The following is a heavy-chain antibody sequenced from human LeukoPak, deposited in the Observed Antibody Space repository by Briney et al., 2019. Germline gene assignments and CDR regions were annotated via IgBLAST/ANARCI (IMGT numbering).Heavy chain of an antibody. CDR2: IYTSGST. V-gene: IGHV4-4*07. D-gene: IGHD6-19*01. J-gene: IGHJ4*02. Sequence: SETLSLTCTVSGGSISNHYWNWIRQAAGKGPEWIGRIYTSGSTNYNPSLKSRVTISVDTSKNQFSLKLSSVTAADTAVYYCARIAGLYSSGWYHAGLDYWGQGTLVTVSS. CDR3: ARIAGLYSSGWYHAGLDY. CDR1: GGSISNHY.